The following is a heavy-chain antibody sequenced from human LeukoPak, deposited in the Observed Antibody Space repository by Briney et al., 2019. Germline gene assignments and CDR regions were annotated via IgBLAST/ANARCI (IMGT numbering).Heavy chain of an antibody. CDR2: ISYDGSNK. J-gene: IGHJ6*03. V-gene: IGHV3-30-3*01. D-gene: IGHD6-6*01. CDR1: GFTFSSYA. CDR3: AKDRIAARRGAYYYYMDV. Sequence: GGSLRLSCAASGFTFSSYAMHWVRQAPDKGLEWVAVISYDGSNKYYADSVKGRFTISRDNSKNTLYLQMNSLRAKDTAVYYCAKDRIAARRGAYYYYMDVWGKGTTVTVSS.